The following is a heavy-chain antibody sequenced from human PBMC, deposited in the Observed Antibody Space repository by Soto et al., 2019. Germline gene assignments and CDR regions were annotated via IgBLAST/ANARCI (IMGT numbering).Heavy chain of an antibody. CDR2: IKSSGTYI. V-gene: IGHV3-11*06. CDR1: GFTFSNYY. D-gene: IGHD3-22*01. CDR3: ARGGHFDGSGDYYGLDV. J-gene: IGHJ6*02. Sequence: QVQLVESGGGLVKPGGSLKLSCAASGFTFSNYYMSWIRQAPGKGPEWVAYIKSSGTYINYADSVKGRFTISRDNAKNSKYLQMNSLRVEDTAVDYCARGGHFDGSGDYYGLDVWGRGTTVTVSS.